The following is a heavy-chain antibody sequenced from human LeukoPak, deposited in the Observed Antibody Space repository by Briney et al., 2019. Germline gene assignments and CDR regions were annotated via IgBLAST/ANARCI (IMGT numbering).Heavy chain of an antibody. V-gene: IGHV3-21*01. J-gene: IGHJ4*02. D-gene: IGHD1-26*01. CDR1: AFSLSAYN. Sequence: GGSLRLSCAASAFSLSAYNMNWVRQAPGKGLEWVSSISYTGTYIYYADSVKGRFTISRDNAQNSLYLQMNSLRAEDTAVYYCARDPTYYLRYGYFDSWGQGTLVTVSS. CDR3: ARDPTYYLRYGYFDS. CDR2: ISYTGTYI.